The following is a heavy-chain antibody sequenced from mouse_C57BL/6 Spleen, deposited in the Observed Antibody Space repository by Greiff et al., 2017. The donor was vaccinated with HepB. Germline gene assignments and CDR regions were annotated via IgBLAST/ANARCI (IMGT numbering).Heavy chain of an antibody. CDR1: GYSFTDYN. V-gene: IGHV1-39*01. Sequence: EVKLVESGPELVKPGASVKISCKASGYSFTDYNMNWVKQSNGKSLEWIGVINPNYGTTSYNQKFKGKATLTVDQSSSTAYMQLNSLTSEDSAVYYCARYDYYGSSYYAMDYWGQGTSVAVSS. J-gene: IGHJ4*01. CDR3: ARYDYYGSSYYAMDY. D-gene: IGHD1-1*01. CDR2: INPNYGTT.